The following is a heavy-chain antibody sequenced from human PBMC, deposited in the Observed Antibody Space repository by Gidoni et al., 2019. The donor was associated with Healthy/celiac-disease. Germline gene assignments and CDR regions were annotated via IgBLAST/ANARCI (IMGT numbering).Heavy chain of an antibody. V-gene: IGHV3-30*04. CDR2: ISYDGSNK. CDR1: GFSFSNYA. D-gene: IGHD3-10*01. CDR3: ARELGRLGRAFDI. J-gene: IGHJ3*02. Sequence: QVQLVESGGGVVQPGRSLRLSCAGSGFSFSNYAMHWVRQAPGKGLEWVAVISYDGSNKYYADSVKGRFTISRDNSKNTPYLQMNSLRTEDTAVYYCARELGRLGRAFDIWGQGTMVTVSS.